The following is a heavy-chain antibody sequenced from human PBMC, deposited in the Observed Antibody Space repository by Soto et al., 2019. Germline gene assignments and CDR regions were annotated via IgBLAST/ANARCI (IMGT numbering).Heavy chain of an antibody. J-gene: IGHJ4*02. CDR2: ISGSGSST. Sequence: EVQLLESGGGLVQPGGSLRLSCSASGFTSSRCDMSWVRQAPGKGLEWVSGISGSGSSTYYADSVEGRFTISRDNSKNTLYLQMNNLRAEDTAVYYCAKNTFFDYWGQGTLVTVSS. V-gene: IGHV3-23*01. CDR1: GFTSSRCD. CDR3: AKNTFFDY.